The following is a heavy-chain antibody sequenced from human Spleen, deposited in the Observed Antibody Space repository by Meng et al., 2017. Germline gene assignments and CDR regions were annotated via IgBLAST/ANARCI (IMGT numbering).Heavy chain of an antibody. D-gene: IGHD3-3*01. CDR1: GFTFSTYT. Sequence: GESLKISCAASGFTFSTYTVNWVRQAPGKGLEWVSSISRSRLYIYYADSVKGRFTISRDNARNSVYLEMNSLRAEDTAVYYCARDGEQGISYYAMDVWGQGTTVTVSS. CDR2: ISRSRLYI. J-gene: IGHJ6*02. CDR3: ARDGEQGISYYAMDV. V-gene: IGHV3-21*01.